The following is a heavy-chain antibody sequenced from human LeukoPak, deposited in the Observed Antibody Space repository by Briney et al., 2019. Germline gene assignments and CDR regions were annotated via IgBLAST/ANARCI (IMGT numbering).Heavy chain of an antibody. V-gene: IGHV3-11*01. CDR2: ISSSGSTI. D-gene: IGHD4-17*01. J-gene: IGHJ4*02. CDR3: ARSDYGAAFDY. CDR1: GFTVSSNY. Sequence: GGSLRLSCAASGFTVSSNYMSWVRQPPGKGLEWVSYISSSGSTIYYADSVKGRFTISRDNAKNSLYLQMNSLRAEDTAVYYCARSDYGAAFDYWGQGTLVTVSS.